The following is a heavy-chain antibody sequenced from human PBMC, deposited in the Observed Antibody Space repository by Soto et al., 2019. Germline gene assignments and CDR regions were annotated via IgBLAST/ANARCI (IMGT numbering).Heavy chain of an antibody. D-gene: IGHD3-22*01. CDR1: GGSISSGGYS. Sequence: SETLSLTCAVSGGSISSGGYSWSWIRQPPGKGLEWIGYIYHSGSTYYNPSLKSRVTISVDRSKNQFSLKLSSVTAADTAVYYCARSANDSSGYHIRENWFDPWGQATLVTVSS. CDR3: ARSANDSSGYHIRENWFDP. CDR2: IYHSGST. J-gene: IGHJ5*02. V-gene: IGHV4-30-2*01.